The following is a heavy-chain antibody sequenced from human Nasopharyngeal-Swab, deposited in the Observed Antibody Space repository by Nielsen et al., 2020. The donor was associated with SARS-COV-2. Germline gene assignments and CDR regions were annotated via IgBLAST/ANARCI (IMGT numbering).Heavy chain of an antibody. D-gene: IGHD1-26*01. Sequence: WIRQPPGKGLEWIGEINHSGGTNYNPSLKSRVTISVDTSKNQFSLKLSSVTAADTAVYYCARVSWEGSYYYYYIDVWGKGTTVTVSS. V-gene: IGHV4-34*01. CDR3: ARVSWEGSYYYYYIDV. J-gene: IGHJ6*03. CDR2: INHSGGT.